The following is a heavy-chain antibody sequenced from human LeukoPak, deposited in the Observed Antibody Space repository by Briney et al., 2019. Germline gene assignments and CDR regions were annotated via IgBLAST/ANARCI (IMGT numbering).Heavy chain of an antibody. J-gene: IGHJ5*02. V-gene: IGHV3-53*01. Sequence: SGGSLRLSCAASGFTVSSNYISWVRQAPGKGLEWASVIYSGGSTYYADSVKGRFTISRDNAKNTLNLQMNSLRAEDTAVYYCARDLGQYYDTSDNWFDPWGQGTLVTVSS. CDR2: IYSGGST. CDR3: ARDLGQYYDTSDNWFDP. D-gene: IGHD3-22*01. CDR1: GFTVSSNY.